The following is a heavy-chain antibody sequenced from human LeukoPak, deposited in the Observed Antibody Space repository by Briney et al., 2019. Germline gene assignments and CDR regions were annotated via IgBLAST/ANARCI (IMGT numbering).Heavy chain of an antibody. D-gene: IGHD1-26*01. CDR2: INHSGST. CDR1: GGSFSGYY. V-gene: IGHV4-34*01. CDR3: ARASPRGSYLYY. Sequence: SETLSLTCAVYGGSFSGYYWSWIRQPPGKGLEWIGEINHSGSTNYNPSLKSRVTISVDTSKNQFSLKLSSVTAADTAVYYCARASPRGSYLYYWGQGTLVTVSS. J-gene: IGHJ4*02.